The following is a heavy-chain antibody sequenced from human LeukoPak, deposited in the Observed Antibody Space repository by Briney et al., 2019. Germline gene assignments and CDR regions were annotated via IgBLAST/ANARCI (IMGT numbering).Heavy chain of an antibody. D-gene: IGHD3-22*01. CDR3: ASNKEIFYDSSGGY. CDR2: ISTSSSYI. CDR1: GFTFSSYS. Sequence: GGSLRLSCAASGFTFSSYSMNWVRQAPGKGLEWVSSISTSSSYIYSADSVKGRFTISRDNSKNTLFLQMKSLRAEDTAVYYCASNKEIFYDSSGGYWGQGTLVTVSS. J-gene: IGHJ4*02. V-gene: IGHV3-21*04.